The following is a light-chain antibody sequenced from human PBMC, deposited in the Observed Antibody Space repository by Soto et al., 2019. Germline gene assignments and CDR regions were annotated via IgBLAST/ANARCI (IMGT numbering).Light chain of an antibody. J-gene: IGLJ1*01. CDR1: SSDVGNYKY. V-gene: IGLV2-14*01. CDR3: FSYTSSGTYV. CDR2: EVS. Sequence: QSAPTQPASVSGSPGQSITISCTGTSSDVGNYKYVSWYQQHPGKAPKLMIYEVSNRPSGVSNRFSGSKSGNTASLTISGLQAEHETVYYCFSYTSSGTYVFGTGTKVTVL.